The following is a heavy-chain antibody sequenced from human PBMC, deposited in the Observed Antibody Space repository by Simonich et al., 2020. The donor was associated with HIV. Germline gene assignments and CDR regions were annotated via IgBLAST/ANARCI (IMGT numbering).Heavy chain of an antibody. J-gene: IGHJ6*02. Sequence: EVQLVESGGGLVQPGGSLRLSCAASGFTFSSYEMNWVRQAPGKGLEWVSYISTSGNVIFYVDSVKGRLTSSRDNAKNSLFLQMNSLRVEDTAVYYCTRDRYYNFWSGYHFNGMDVWGQGTTVTVSS. CDR3: TRDRYYNFWSGYHFNGMDV. D-gene: IGHD3-3*01. CDR2: ISTSGNVI. CDR1: GFTFSSYE. V-gene: IGHV3-48*03.